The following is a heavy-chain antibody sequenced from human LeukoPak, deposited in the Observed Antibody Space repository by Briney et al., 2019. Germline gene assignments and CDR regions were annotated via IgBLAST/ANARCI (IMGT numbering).Heavy chain of an antibody. V-gene: IGHV1-8*01. J-gene: IGHJ6*02. Sequence: GASVKVSCKASGYTYTSYDINWVRQATGQGLEWMGWMNPNSGDTGYAQKFQGRVTMTRNTSISTAYMELSSLRSEDTAVYYCARAVLVVATKGGNYYYGMDVWGQGTTVTVSS. CDR3: ARAVLVVATKGGNYYYGMDV. D-gene: IGHD2-15*01. CDR2: MNPNSGDT. CDR1: GYTYTSYD.